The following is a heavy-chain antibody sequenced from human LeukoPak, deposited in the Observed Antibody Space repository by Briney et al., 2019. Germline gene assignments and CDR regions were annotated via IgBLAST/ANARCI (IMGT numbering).Heavy chain of an antibody. V-gene: IGHV4-34*01. J-gene: IGHJ5*01. D-gene: IGHD2-8*01. CDR3: ARGPVALPNDRLSLFFDF. CDR1: GSSFNTYY. CDR2: VKHDGDT. Sequence: SETLSLTCAVYGSSFNTYYWTWIRQSPDKGLEWIGEVKHDGDTNVNPSLRSRVVMSVDASKNQFSLKMTSVTAADTAIYFCARGPVALPNDRLSLFFDFWGQGTLVTVSS.